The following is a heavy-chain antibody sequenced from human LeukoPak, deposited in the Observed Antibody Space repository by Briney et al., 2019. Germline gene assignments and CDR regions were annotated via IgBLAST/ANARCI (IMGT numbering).Heavy chain of an antibody. CDR1: GFTFSSYG. D-gene: IGHD6-13*01. CDR3: AKGITYSSSWYEFDY. CDR2: IRYDGSNK. V-gene: IGHV3-30*02. Sequence: PGGSLRLSCAASGFTFSSYGMHWVRQAPGKGLEWVAFIRYDGSNKYYADSVKGRFTISRDNSKNTLYLQMNSLRAEDTAVYYCAKGITYSSSWYEFDYWGQGTLVTVSS. J-gene: IGHJ4*02.